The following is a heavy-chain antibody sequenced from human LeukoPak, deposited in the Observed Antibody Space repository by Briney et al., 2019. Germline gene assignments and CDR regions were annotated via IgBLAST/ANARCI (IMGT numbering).Heavy chain of an antibody. CDR1: GGAFKSYA. D-gene: IGHD4-17*01. J-gene: IGHJ3*02. Sequence: SVKVSCKASGGAFKSYAINWVRQAPGQGLEWMGGSNPIFGTTNFAPKFQGRVTIAADESTSTAYMELTSLKSEDTAVYYFARGTTVTTAVLVPNDAFDIWGHGAMVTVSS. V-gene: IGHV1-69*01. CDR2: SNPIFGTT. CDR3: ARGTTVTTAVLVPNDAFDI.